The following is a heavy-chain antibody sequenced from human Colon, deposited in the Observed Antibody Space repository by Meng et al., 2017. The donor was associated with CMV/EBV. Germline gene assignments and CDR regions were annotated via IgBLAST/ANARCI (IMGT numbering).Heavy chain of an antibody. CDR2: ITANGGNT. Sequence: EVQLLESXXXXVXXVGXLRLSCAASGFTFSTHVMNWFRQAPGKGLEWVSSITANGGNTWHADSVKGRFTISRDNSKSTLYLQMDSLRAEDTAVYFCARRVNYIDYWGKGTLVNVSS. CDR1: GFTFSTHV. V-gene: IGHV3-23*01. J-gene: IGHJ4*02. CDR3: ARRVNYIDY.